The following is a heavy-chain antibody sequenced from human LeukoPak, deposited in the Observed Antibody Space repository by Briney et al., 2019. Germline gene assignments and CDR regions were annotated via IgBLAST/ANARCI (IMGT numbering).Heavy chain of an antibody. D-gene: IGHD6-19*01. CDR1: GDTFSSNSAA. CDR3: ARSRSVAGPEEGFDY. CDR2: TYYRSKWYN. J-gene: IGHJ4*02. V-gene: IGHV6-1*01. Sequence: PSQTLSLTCALSGDTFSSNSAAWNWLRQAPSRGLEWLVRTYYRSKWYNDYAVTVKSRITINRDSSKKQFSLQLNSVTPEDTAVYYCARSRSVAGPEEGFDYWGQGILVTVSS.